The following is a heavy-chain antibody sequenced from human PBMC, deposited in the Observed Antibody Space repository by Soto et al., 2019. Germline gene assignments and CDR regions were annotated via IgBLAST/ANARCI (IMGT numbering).Heavy chain of an antibody. CDR3: ARRRPYYDFWTGYSFDY. CDR2: IYYTGST. Sequence: SETLSLTCTVSGGSISSSSYYWGWIRQPPGKGLEWIGSIYYTGSTYYNPSLKSRVTISVDTSKNQFSLKLSSVTATDTAVYYCARRRPYYDFWTGYSFDYWGQGTLVTVSS. V-gene: IGHV4-39*01. CDR1: GGSISSSSYY. D-gene: IGHD3-3*01. J-gene: IGHJ4*02.